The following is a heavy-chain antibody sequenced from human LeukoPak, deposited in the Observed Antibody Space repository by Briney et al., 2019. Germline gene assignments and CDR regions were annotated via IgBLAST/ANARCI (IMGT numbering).Heavy chain of an antibody. CDR3: ARPRGGSSSWYRGGYWYFDL. Sequence: PSETLSLTCAVYGGSFSGYYWSWIRQPPGKGLEWIGEINHSGSTNYNPSLKSRVTISVDTSKNQLSLKLSSVTAADTAVYYCARPRGGSSSWYRGGYWYFDLWGRGTLVTVSS. D-gene: IGHD6-13*01. V-gene: IGHV4-34*01. CDR2: INHSGST. J-gene: IGHJ2*01. CDR1: GGSFSGYY.